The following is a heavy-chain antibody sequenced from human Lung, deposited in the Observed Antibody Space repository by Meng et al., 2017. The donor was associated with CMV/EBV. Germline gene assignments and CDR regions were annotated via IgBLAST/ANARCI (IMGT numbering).Heavy chain of an antibody. CDR2: INTGSGST. CDR1: GYTFTNYF. CDR3: ARDSSGSYYGAFDI. V-gene: IGHV1-46*01. J-gene: IGHJ3*02. D-gene: IGHD1-26*01. Sequence: ASXXVSXKASGYTFTNYFMHWVRQGPGQGLEWMGVINTGSGSTNYAQKFQGRVSMTRDTSTSTVYMEVSSLRSEDTAVYFCARDSSGSYYGAFDIWGRGPMVTVSS.